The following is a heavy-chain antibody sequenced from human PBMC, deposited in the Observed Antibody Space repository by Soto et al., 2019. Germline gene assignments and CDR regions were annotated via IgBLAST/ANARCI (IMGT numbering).Heavy chain of an antibody. CDR2: ISGYNGNT. CDR1: GYTFTSYG. J-gene: IGHJ4*02. D-gene: IGHD1-26*01. V-gene: IGHV1-18*01. CDR3: TRDLGGQIVDY. Sequence: QVQLVQSGAEVKKPGASVKVSCKASGYTFTSYGISWVRQAPGQGLEWMGWISGYNGNTKYAQKPQGRXTXPXXTSTSTAYMGLGSLRSDDTAVYCCTRDLGGQIVDYWGQGTLVTVSS.